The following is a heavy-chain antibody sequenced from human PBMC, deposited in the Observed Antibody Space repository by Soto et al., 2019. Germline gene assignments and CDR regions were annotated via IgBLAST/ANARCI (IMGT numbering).Heavy chain of an antibody. CDR3: AVYGYGVSAAAY. CDR1: GLTFRNDW. D-gene: IGHD4-17*01. Sequence: GGSLRLSCAGSGLTFRNDWLSWVRQAPGKGLEGVANINQDGSERYYVDSVRGRFTISRDNAENSLYLQLNSLRPEDTAVYYCAVYGYGVSAAAYWGQGTLVTVSS. V-gene: IGHV3-7*03. CDR2: INQDGSER. J-gene: IGHJ4*02.